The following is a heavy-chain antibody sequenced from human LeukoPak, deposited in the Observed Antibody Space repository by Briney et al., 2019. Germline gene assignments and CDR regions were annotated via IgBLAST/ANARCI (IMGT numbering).Heavy chain of an antibody. CDR3: AIVVGATIWY. J-gene: IGHJ4*02. Sequence: SETLSLTCTVSGGSISSGVYYWSWIRQHPGKGLEWIGYIYYSGSTYYNPSLKSRVTISVDTSKNQFSLKLSSVTAADTAVYYCAIVVGATIWYWGQGTLVTVSS. D-gene: IGHD1-26*01. V-gene: IGHV4-31*03. CDR1: GGSISSGVYY. CDR2: IYYSGST.